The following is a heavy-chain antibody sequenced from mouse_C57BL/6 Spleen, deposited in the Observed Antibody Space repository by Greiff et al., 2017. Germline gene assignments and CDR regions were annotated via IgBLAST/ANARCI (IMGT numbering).Heavy chain of an antibody. J-gene: IGHJ1*03. CDR3: AMSGDVWYFDV. V-gene: IGHV5-17*01. CDR2: ISSGSSTI. D-gene: IGHD3-3*01. CDR1: GFTFSDYG. Sequence: DVMLVESGGGLVKPGGSLKLSCAASGFTFSDYGMHWVRQAPEKGLEWVAYISSGSSTIYYADTVKGRFTISTDNAKNTLFLQMTSLTSEDTSMYYCAMSGDVWYFDVWGTGTTVTVSS.